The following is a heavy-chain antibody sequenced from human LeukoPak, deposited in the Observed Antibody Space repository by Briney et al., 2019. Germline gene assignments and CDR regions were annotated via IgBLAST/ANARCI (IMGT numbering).Heavy chain of an antibody. V-gene: IGHV3-48*01. D-gene: IGHD1-26*01. CDR3: VRKISGSYCFDY. CDR1: GFTFTSYS. J-gene: IGHJ4*02. CDR2: ISSSGSTI. Sequence: GGSLRLSCAASGFTFTSYSMNWVRQAPGKGLEWVSYISSSGSTISYADSVKGRFTISRENSKNTLYLQMNSLTAQDTAVYYCVRKISGSYCFDYWGQGTLVTVSS.